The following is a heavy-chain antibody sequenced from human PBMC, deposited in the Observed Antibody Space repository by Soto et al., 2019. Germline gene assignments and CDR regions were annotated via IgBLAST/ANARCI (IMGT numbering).Heavy chain of an antibody. CDR1: GDSVSSNSAA. Sequence: PSQTLSLTCAISGDSVSSNSAAWNWIRQSPSRGLEWLGRTYYRSKWYNDYAVSVKSRITINPDTSKNQFSLQLNSVTPEDTAVYYCSRGYSSSWYPNYYYYGMDVWGQGTLVTVSS. CDR3: SRGYSSSWYPNYYYYGMDV. J-gene: IGHJ6*02. V-gene: IGHV6-1*01. D-gene: IGHD6-13*01. CDR2: TYYRSKWYN.